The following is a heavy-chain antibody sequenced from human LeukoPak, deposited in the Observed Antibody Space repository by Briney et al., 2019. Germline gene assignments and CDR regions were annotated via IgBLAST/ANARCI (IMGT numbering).Heavy chain of an antibody. CDR1: GDSVSSNSTA. J-gene: IGHJ3*02. Sequence: SQTLSLTCAISGDSVSSNSTAWNWIRQSPSRGLEWLGRTYYRSKWFNAYAVSVKSRITINLDTAKNQFSLQLDSVTPEDTAVYYCARGGGAFDIWGQGTMVTVSS. V-gene: IGHV6-1*01. CDR2: TYYRSKWFN. CDR3: ARGGGAFDI.